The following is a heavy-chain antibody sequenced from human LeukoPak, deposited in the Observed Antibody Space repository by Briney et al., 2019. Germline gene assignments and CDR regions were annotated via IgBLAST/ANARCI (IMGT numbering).Heavy chain of an antibody. V-gene: IGHV1-69*05. Sequence: ASVKVSCKASGGTFSSYAISWVRQAPRQGLEWMGGIIPIFGTANYAQKFQGRVTITTDESTSTAYMELSSLRSEDTAVYYCAGSEMATSGGYYFDYWGQGTLVTVSS. CDR2: IIPIFGTA. D-gene: IGHD5-24*01. J-gene: IGHJ4*02. CDR1: GGTFSSYA. CDR3: AGSEMATSGGYYFDY.